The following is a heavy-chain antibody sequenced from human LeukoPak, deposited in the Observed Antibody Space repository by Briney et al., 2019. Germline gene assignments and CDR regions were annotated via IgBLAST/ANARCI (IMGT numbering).Heavy chain of an antibody. CDR3: ATSWGPDTSAFRWGRDGMDV. V-gene: IGHV3-74*01. Sequence: PGGSLRLSCAASGFTFSDYWMHWVRQTPGKGLVWVSRINSDGSSTSYADSVKGRFTISRDNAKNTLSLQMNSLGAEDTAVYYCATSWGPDTSAFRWGRDGMDVWGQGTTVIVS. CDR2: INSDGSST. J-gene: IGHJ6*02. CDR1: GFTFSDYW. D-gene: IGHD3-16*01.